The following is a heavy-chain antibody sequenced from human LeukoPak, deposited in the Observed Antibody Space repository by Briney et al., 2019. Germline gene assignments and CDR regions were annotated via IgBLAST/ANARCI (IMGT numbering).Heavy chain of an antibody. V-gene: IGHV3-48*03. CDR1: GFTFSNYE. Sequence: GGSLRLSCEASGFTFSNYEINWVRQAPGKGLEWVSYISSSGTTIYYADSVKGRFTISRDNAKNSLYLQMNSPRAEDTAVYYCARGTSGWSRADYWGQGSLVTVSS. CDR2: ISSSGTTI. D-gene: IGHD6-19*01. J-gene: IGHJ4*02. CDR3: ARGTSGWSRADY.